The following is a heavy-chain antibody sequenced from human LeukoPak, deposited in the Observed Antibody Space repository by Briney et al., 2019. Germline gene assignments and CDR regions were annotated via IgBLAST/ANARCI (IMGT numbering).Heavy chain of an antibody. CDR3: ARLSGLCSDGWDQWSVIDWCVP. CDR1: VDSLSSNRAA. J-gene: IGHJ5*02. Sequence: SQALSLTRAISVDSLSSNRAAGSWIRQSPSRGLEWLGRIYYRSKWTNDYEVSLKSRITINPDPSKNHFSLQLKSVTPEDTAEYHCARLSGLCSDGWDQWSVIDWCVPWGQGTLVTVSS. V-gene: IGHV6-1*01. CDR2: IYYRSKWTN. D-gene: IGHD2-8*01.